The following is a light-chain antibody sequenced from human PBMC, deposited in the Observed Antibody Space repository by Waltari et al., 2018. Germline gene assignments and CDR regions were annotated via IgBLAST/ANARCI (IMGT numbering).Light chain of an antibody. Sequence: DRVTITCRASQSISSYLNWYQQKPGKAPKLLIYAASSMQSGVPSRFSGSQSGTDFTLTISSLQPEDFETYYCQQSYSTPYTFGQGTKLEIK. CDR3: QQSYSTPYT. V-gene: IGKV1-39*01. CDR2: AAS. J-gene: IGKJ2*01. CDR1: QSISSY.